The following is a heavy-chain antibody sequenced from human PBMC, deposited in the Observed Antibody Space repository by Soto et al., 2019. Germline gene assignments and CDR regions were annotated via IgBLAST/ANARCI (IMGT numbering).Heavy chain of an antibody. J-gene: IGHJ4*02. CDR1: GFTFSSYG. CDR2: IWYDGSNK. Sequence: QVQLVESGGGVVQPGRSLRLSCAASGFTFSSYGMHWVRQAPGKGLEWVAVIWYDGSNKYYADSVKGRFTISRDNSKNTLYLQMNSLRAEDTAVYYCARDTGAVAGTGFDYRGQGTLVTVSS. CDR3: ARDTGAVAGTGFDY. D-gene: IGHD6-19*01. V-gene: IGHV3-33*01.